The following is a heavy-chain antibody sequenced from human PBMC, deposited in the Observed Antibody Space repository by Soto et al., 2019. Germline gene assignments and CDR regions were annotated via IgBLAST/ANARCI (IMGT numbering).Heavy chain of an antibody. CDR2: IYPRDSDT. CDR3: ARQDGVALYYFDY. D-gene: IGHD6-13*01. J-gene: IGHJ4*02. Sequence: GESLKISCKGSGYSFTSYWIVWVRQMPGKGVEWMGVIYPRDSDTRYSSSFQGQVTISADKSFSTAYLQWSSLKASDTAMYYCARQDGVALYYFDYWGQGTQVTVSA. V-gene: IGHV5-51*01. CDR1: GYSFTSYW.